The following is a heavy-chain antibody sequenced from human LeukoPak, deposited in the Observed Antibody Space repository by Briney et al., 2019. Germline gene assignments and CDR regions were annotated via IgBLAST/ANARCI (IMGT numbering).Heavy chain of an antibody. Sequence: SQTLSLTCAVSGGSISSGGYSWSWIRQPPGKGLEWIGYIYHSGSTYYNPSLKSRVTISVGRSKNQFSLKLSSVTAADTAVYYCATLGSVDYWGQGTLVTVSS. CDR1: GGSISSGGYS. CDR2: IYHSGST. V-gene: IGHV4-30-2*01. J-gene: IGHJ4*02. CDR3: ATLGSVDY. D-gene: IGHD5-12*01.